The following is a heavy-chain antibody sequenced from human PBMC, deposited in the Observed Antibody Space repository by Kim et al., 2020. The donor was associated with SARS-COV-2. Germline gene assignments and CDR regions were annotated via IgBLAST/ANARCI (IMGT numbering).Heavy chain of an antibody. CDR3: ARDQTSSWSANWFDP. Sequence: NPSLKSRVTMSVDTSKNEFSLKLSSVTAADTALYYCARDQTSSWSANWFDPWGQGTLVTVSS. V-gene: IGHV4-4*07. J-gene: IGHJ5*02. D-gene: IGHD6-13*01.